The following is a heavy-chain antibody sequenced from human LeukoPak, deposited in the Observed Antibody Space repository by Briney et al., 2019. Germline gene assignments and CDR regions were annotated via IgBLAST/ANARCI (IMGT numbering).Heavy chain of an antibody. D-gene: IGHD6-13*01. CDR2: INPNSGGT. CDR3: ARDRLQYVAAAGTRMWFDP. V-gene: IGHV1-2*02. J-gene: IGHJ5*02. Sequence: GGSVKVSCKASGYTFTGYYMHWVRQAPGQGLEWMGWINPNSGGTNYAQKFQGRVTMTRDTSISTGYMELSRLRSDDTAVYYCARDRLQYVAAAGTRMWFDPWGQGTLVTVSS. CDR1: GYTFTGYY.